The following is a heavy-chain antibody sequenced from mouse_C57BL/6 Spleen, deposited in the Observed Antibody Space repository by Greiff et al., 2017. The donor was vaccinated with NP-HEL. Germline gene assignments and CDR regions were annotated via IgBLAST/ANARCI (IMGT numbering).Heavy chain of an antibody. Sequence: EVKLVESGTVLARPGASVKMSCKTSGYTFTSYWMHWVKQRPGQGLEWIGAIYPGNSDTSYNQKFKGKAKLTAVTSASTAYMELSSLTNEDSAVYYCTRYYGSSYVGWFAYWGQGTLVTVSA. D-gene: IGHD1-1*01. J-gene: IGHJ3*01. V-gene: IGHV1-5*01. CDR1: GYTFTSYW. CDR2: IYPGNSDT. CDR3: TRYYGSSYVGWFAY.